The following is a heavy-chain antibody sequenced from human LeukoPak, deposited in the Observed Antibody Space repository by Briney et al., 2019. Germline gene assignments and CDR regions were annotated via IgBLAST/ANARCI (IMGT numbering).Heavy chain of an antibody. Sequence: GGSLRLSCAASGFTFSSYAVSWVRQAPGKGLEWVSAISGSGGSTYYADSVKGRFTISRDNSKNTLYLQMNSLRAEDTAVYYCAKKPFGSGWFDYWGQGTLVTVSS. CDR3: AKKPFGSGWFDY. V-gene: IGHV3-23*01. J-gene: IGHJ4*02. CDR2: ISGSGGST. CDR1: GFTFSSYA. D-gene: IGHD6-19*01.